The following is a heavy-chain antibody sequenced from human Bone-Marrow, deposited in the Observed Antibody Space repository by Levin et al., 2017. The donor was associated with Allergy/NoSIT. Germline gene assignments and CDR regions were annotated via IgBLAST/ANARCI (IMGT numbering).Heavy chain of an antibody. D-gene: IGHD6-13*01. Sequence: GGSLRLSCAASGFTFSSYAMHWVRQAPGKGLEWVAVISYDGSNKYYADSVKGRFTISRDNSKNTLYLQMNSLRAEDTAVYYCARDFADSSSWYYYYGMDVWGQGTTVTVSS. J-gene: IGHJ6*02. CDR1: GFTFSSYA. CDR3: ARDFADSSSWYYYYGMDV. CDR2: ISYDGSNK. V-gene: IGHV3-30*04.